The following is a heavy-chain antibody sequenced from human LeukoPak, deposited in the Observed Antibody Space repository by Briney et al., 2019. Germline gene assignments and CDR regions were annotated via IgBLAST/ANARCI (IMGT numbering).Heavy chain of an antibody. J-gene: IGHJ6*02. CDR2: ISAYNGNT. D-gene: IGHD6-13*01. CDR1: GYTFTSCG. CDR3: ARGPRIAAAGNYYYYGMDV. V-gene: IGHV1-18*01. Sequence: ASVKVSCKASGYTFTSCGISWVRQAPGQGLEWMGWISAYNGNTNYAQKLQGRVTMTTDTSTSTAYTELRSLRSDDTAVYYCARGPRIAAAGNYYYYGMDVWGQGTTVTVSS.